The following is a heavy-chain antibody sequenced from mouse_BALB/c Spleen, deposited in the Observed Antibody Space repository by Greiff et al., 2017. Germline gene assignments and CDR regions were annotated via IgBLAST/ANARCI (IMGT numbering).Heavy chain of an antibody. CDR1: GFTFSSFG. J-gene: IGHJ3*01. D-gene: IGHD1-1*01. Sequence: DVQLVESGGGLVQPGGSRKLSCAASGFTFSSFGMHWVRQAPEKGLEWVAYISSGSSTIYYADTVKGRFTISRDNPKNTLFLQMTSLRSEDTAMYYCARGGKLLRSLSWFAYWGQGTLVTVSA. V-gene: IGHV5-17*02. CDR3: ARGGKLLRSLSWFAY. CDR2: ISSGSSTI.